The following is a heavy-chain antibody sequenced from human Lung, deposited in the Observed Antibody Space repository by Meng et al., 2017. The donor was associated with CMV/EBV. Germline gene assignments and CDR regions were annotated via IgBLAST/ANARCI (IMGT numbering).Heavy chain of an antibody. J-gene: IGHJ4*02. CDR1: RFNFNTYA. CDR2: ISYDGNNG. V-gene: IGHV3-30*03. CDR3: ARDHRAGRWLQLGYYDY. Sequence: SLKISCTASRFNFNTYAMHWVRQAPGKGLEWVALISYDGNNGHYADSMKGRFTISRDNAKNTLYLEMNSLRAEDTAVYYCARDHRAGRWLQLGYYDYWGQGTXVTVSS. D-gene: IGHD5-24*01.